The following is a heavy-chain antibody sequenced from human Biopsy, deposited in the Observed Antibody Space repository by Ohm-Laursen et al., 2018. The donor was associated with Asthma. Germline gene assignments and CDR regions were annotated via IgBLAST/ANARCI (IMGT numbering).Heavy chain of an antibody. J-gene: IGHJ2*01. CDR2: ISDDGTYT. CDR1: GFTFSDYY. D-gene: IGHD6-6*01. V-gene: IGHV3-11*06. Sequence: SLRLSCAAPGFTFSDYYISWVRQAPGKGLEWVSYISDDGTYTAYADPVKGRFTISRDNAKNSLFLQVHGLRAEDTAVYFCARRSRESVSSPWYFDLWGRGTLVTVSS. CDR3: ARRSRESVSSPWYFDL.